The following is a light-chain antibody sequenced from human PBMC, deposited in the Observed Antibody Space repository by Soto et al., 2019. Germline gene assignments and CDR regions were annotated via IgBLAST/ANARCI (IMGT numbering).Light chain of an antibody. V-gene: IGKV3-20*01. J-gene: IGKJ1*01. CDR2: GAS. Sequence: EIMSTQSPCTLSLSPGERATLSCRASQSVSSSYLAWYQQKPGQAPRLLIYGASSRATGIPDRFSGSGSGTDFTLTISRLEPEDFAVYYCQQYGSSLTWTFGQGTMVDI. CDR3: QQYGSSLTWT. CDR1: QSVSSSY.